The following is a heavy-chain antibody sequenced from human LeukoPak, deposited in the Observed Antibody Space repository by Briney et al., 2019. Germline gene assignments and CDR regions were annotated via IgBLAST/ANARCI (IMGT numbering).Heavy chain of an antibody. CDR3: ARGFSFKLEWLAYVTGDEAFDV. Sequence: ASVKVSCKAFGYSFTGYHLHWVRQAPRQGLEWMGWVNPKTGVTNYARTFQGRVTMTRDTSINTVNMELSRLTSDDAAVYYCARGFSFKLEWLAYVTGDEAFDVWGQGTMITVS. CDR1: GYSFTGYH. CDR2: VNPKTGVT. J-gene: IGHJ3*01. D-gene: IGHD3-3*01. V-gene: IGHV1-2*02.